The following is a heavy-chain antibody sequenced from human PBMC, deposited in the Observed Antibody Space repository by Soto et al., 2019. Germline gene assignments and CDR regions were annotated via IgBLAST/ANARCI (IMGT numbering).Heavy chain of an antibody. J-gene: IGHJ6*03. Sequence: SETLSLTCTVSGGSISSYYWSWIRQPPGKGLEWIGYIYYSGSTNYNPSLKSRVTISVDTSKNQFSLKLSSVTAADTAVYYCARVGGHFGVVITPVNYYYYMDVWGKGTTVTVSS. CDR2: IYYSGST. D-gene: IGHD3-3*01. CDR3: ARVGGHFGVVITPVNYYYYMDV. CDR1: GGSISSYY. V-gene: IGHV4-59*01.